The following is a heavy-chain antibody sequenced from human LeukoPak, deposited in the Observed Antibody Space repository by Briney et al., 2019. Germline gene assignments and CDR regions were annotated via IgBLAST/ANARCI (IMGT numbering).Heavy chain of an antibody. D-gene: IGHD6-13*01. CDR3: ARGGLRIAAAV. CDR2: IYSGGST. J-gene: IGHJ4*02. Sequence: PGGSLRLSCAASGFTVSSNYMSWVRQAPGKGLEWASVIYSGGSTYYADSVKGRFTISRDNAKNSLYLQMNSLRAEDTAVYYCARGGLRIAAAVWGQGTLVTVSS. V-gene: IGHV3-66*01. CDR1: GFTVSSNY.